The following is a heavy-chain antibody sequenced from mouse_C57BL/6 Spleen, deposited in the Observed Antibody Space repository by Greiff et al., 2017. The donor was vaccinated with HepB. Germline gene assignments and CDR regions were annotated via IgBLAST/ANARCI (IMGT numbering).Heavy chain of an antibody. CDR2: IFPGSGST. CDR3: ARWDYGSSYGYAMDY. J-gene: IGHJ4*01. V-gene: IGHV1-75*01. CDR1: GYTFTDYY. D-gene: IGHD1-1*01. Sequence: VQLQQSGPELVKPGASVKISCKASGYTFTDYYINWVKQRPGQGLEWIGWIFPGSGSTYYNEKFKGKATLTVDKSSSTAYMLLSSLTSEDSAVYFCARWDYGSSYGYAMDYWGQGTSVTVSS.